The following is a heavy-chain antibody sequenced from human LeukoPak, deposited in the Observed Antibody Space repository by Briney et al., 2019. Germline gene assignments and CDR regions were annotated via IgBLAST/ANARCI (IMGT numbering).Heavy chain of an antibody. D-gene: IGHD4-17*01. J-gene: IGHJ4*02. CDR1: GFTFSEYW. Sequence: GGSLRLSCAASGFTFSEYWMTWVRQAPGKGLEWVASIKEDGSEKYYVDSVKGRCTISRDNAKNSLYLQMNSLRAEDTAMYFCARFPTGFDYWGQGTPATVSS. CDR3: ARFPTGFDY. V-gene: IGHV3-7*05. CDR2: IKEDGSEK.